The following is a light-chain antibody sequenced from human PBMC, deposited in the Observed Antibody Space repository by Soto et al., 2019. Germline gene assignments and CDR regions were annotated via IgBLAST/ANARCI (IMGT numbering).Light chain of an antibody. CDR3: QQFNSRFP. CDR2: DAS. J-gene: IGKJ3*01. Sequence: AIQLTQSPSSLSASVGDRVTITCRASQGISSALAWYQQKPGKAPKLLIYDASSLESGVPSRFSGSGSGTDFTLTISSLQLEDFATYYCQQFNSRFPFGPGTKVDIK. V-gene: IGKV1-13*02. CDR1: QGISSA.